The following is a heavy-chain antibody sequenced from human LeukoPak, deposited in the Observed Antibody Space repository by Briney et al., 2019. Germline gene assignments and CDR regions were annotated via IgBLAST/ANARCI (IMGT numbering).Heavy chain of an antibody. V-gene: IGHV1-8*01. CDR1: GYTFTSYD. Sequence: AASVKVSCTASGYTFTSYDINWVRQATGQGLEWMGWMNPNSGNTGYAQKFQGRVTMTRNTSISTAYMELSSLRSEDTAVYYCASQGDSSGYSFDYWGQGTLVTVSS. J-gene: IGHJ4*02. D-gene: IGHD3-22*01. CDR3: ASQGDSSGYSFDY. CDR2: MNPNSGNT.